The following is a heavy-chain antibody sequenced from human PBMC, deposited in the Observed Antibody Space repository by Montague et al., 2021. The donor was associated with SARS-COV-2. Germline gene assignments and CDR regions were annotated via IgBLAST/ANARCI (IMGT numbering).Heavy chain of an antibody. D-gene: IGHD2-8*01. CDR1: GGSISSTSYY. CDR2: IYYSGST. Sequence: SETRSLTCSVSGGSISSTSYYWGWIRQPPGKGLEWIGSIYYSGSTYYNPSLRSRVTISVDTSKNQFSLKLSSVTAADTAAYYCARTSQYCTPTNCYLPNAMDVWGQGTTVTVSS. CDR3: ARTSQYCTPTNCYLPNAMDV. V-gene: IGHV4-39*01. J-gene: IGHJ6*02.